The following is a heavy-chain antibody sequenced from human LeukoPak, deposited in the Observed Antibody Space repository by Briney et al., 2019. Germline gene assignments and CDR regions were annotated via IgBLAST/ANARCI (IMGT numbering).Heavy chain of an antibody. J-gene: IGHJ5*02. CDR2: FDPEDGET. D-gene: IGHD3-9*01. Sequence: GASVKVSCKVSGYTLTELSMHWVRQAPGKGLEWMGGFDPEDGETIYAQKFQGGVTMTEDTSTDTAYMELSSLRSEDTAVYYCATEGIYDILTGYYFSWGQGTLVTVSS. CDR1: GYTLTELS. CDR3: ATEGIYDILTGYYFS. V-gene: IGHV1-24*01.